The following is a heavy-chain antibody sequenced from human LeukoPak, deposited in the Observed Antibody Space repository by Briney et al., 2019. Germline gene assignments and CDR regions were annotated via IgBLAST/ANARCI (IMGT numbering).Heavy chain of an antibody. CDR3: ARARVVTKWIDY. D-gene: IGHD2-21*02. CDR1: GFTFSTYW. V-gene: IGHV3-7*03. CDR2: IKQDGSEK. Sequence: PGGSLRLSCAASGFTFSTYWMTWVRQAPGKGLEWVANIKQDGSEKYYVDSVKGRFTISRDNAKNSLYLHMNSLRAEDTAVYYCARARVVTKWIDYWGQGTLVTVSS. J-gene: IGHJ4*02.